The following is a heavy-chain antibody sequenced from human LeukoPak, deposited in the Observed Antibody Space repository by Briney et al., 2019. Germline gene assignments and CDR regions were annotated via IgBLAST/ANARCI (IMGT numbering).Heavy chain of an antibody. CDR2: IYYSGST. J-gene: IGHJ4*02. V-gene: IGHV4-39*07. CDR3: AREGHSSGPRPFDY. CDR1: GGSISTSYY. D-gene: IGHD6-25*01. Sequence: PSETLSLTCTVSGGSISTSYYWGWIRQPPGKGLEWIGSIYYSGSTYYNPSLKSRVTISLDTSKNQFSLKLSSVTAADTAVYYCAREGHSSGPRPFDYWGQGTLVTVSS.